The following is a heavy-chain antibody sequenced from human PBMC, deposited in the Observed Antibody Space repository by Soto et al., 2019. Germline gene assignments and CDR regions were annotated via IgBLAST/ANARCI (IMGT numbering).Heavy chain of an antibody. V-gene: IGHV4-31*03. J-gene: IGHJ4*02. CDR3: ARDRDWNLDY. CDR2: IYYSGST. D-gene: IGHD1-1*01. Sequence: PSETLSLTCTVSGGSISSGGYYWSWIRQHPGKGLEWIGYIYYSGSTYYNPSLKSRVTISVDTSKSQFSLKLSSVTAADTAVYYCARDRDWNLDYWGQGTLVTVSS. CDR1: GGSISSGGYY.